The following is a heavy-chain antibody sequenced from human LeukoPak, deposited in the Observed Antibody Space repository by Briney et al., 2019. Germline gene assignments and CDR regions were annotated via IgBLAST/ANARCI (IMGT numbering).Heavy chain of an antibody. Sequence: GRSLRLSCAASGFTFSSYGMHWVRQAPGKGLEWVAVIWYDGSNKYYADSVKGRFTISRDNSKNTLYLQMNSLRAEDTAVYYCARDRDSGYSYGSIHYYYGMDVWGQGTTVTVSS. CDR3: ARDRDSGYSYGSIHYYYGMDV. D-gene: IGHD5-18*01. V-gene: IGHV3-33*08. CDR2: IWYDGSNK. CDR1: GFTFSSYG. J-gene: IGHJ6*02.